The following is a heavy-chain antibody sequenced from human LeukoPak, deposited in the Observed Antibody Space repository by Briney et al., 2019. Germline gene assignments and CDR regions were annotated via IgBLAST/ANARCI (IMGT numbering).Heavy chain of an antibody. CDR1: GGTFSSYA. CDR3: ARDRSRVERGYFDY. Sequence: SVKVSCKASGGTFSSYAISWVRQAPGQGLEWMGGIIPIFGTANYAQKFQGRVTITADESTSTAYMELSSLRSEDTAVYYCARDRSRVERGYFDYWGQGTPVTVSP. D-gene: IGHD5-24*01. V-gene: IGHV1-69*01. CDR2: IIPIFGTA. J-gene: IGHJ4*02.